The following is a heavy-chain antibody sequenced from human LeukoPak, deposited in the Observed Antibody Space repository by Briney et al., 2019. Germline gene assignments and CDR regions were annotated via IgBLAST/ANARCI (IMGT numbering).Heavy chain of an antibody. V-gene: IGHV5-51*01. D-gene: IGHD5-18*01. Sequence: GESLKISCKGSGFSFTNYWIGWVRQMPGKGLEWMGIIYPGDSDTRYSPSFQGQVTISVDKYISTAYLQWSSLKASDTAMYYCARSWVSGYGTVLDYWGQGTLVTVSS. CDR2: IYPGDSDT. CDR3: ARSWVSGYGTVLDY. J-gene: IGHJ4*02. CDR1: GFSFTNYW.